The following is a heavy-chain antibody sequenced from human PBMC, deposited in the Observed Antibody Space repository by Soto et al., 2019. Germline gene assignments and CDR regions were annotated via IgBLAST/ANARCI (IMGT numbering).Heavy chain of an antibody. CDR3: ARGSRIKYCTNGVCYSGGWFDP. CDR2: INHSGST. CDR1: GGSFSGYY. Sequence: SETLSLNCAVYGGSFSGYYWSWIRQPPGKGLEWIGEINHSGSTNYNPSLKSRVTISVDTSKNQFSLKLSSVTAADTAVYYCARGSRIKYCTNGVCYSGGWFDPWGQGTLVTVSS. V-gene: IGHV4-34*01. J-gene: IGHJ5*02. D-gene: IGHD2-8*01.